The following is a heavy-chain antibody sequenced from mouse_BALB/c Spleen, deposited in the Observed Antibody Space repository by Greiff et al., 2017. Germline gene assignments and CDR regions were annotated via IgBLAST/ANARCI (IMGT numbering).Heavy chain of an antibody. CDR2: ISDGGSYT. V-gene: IGHV5-4*02. Sequence: EVQLVESGGGLVKPGGSLKLSCAASGFTFSDYYMYWVRQTPEKRLEWVATISDGGSYTYYPDSVKGRFTISRDNAKNNLYLQMRSLKSEDTAMYCCARTGNYGMDYWGQGTSVTVSS. CDR1: GFTFSDYY. CDR3: ARTGNYGMDY. J-gene: IGHJ4*01.